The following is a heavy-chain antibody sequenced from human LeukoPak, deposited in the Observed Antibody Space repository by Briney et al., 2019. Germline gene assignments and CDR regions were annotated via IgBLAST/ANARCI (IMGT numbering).Heavy chain of an antibody. J-gene: IGHJ5*02. Sequence: SQTLSLTCAISGDSVSSNSVTWNWIRQSPSRGLEWLGRTYYRSTWYDDYAVSVRGRITVNPDTSKNQFSLHLNSVTPEDTAVYYCARRLTQYDCFDPWGQGILVTVSS. V-gene: IGHV6-1*01. CDR3: ARRLTQYDCFDP. CDR1: GDSVSSNSVT. D-gene: IGHD2-2*01. CDR2: TYYRSTWYD.